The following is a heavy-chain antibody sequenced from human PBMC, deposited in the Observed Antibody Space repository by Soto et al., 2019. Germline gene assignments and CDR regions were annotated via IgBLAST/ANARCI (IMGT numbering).Heavy chain of an antibody. V-gene: IGHV3-23*01. CDR1: GFTFRTYA. J-gene: IGHJ4*02. D-gene: IGHD5-18*01. CDR2: ISGSGGST. CDR3: AKEPGYSYGSTNY. Sequence: PGGSLRLPWAASGFTFRTYAMHWVRQAPGKGLEWVSAISGSGGSTYYADSVKGRFTISRDNSKNTLYLQMNSLRAEDMAVYYCAKEPGYSYGSTNYWGQGTLVTVSS.